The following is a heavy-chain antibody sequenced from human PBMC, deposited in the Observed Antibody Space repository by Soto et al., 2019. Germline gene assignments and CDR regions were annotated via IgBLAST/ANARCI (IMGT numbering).Heavy chain of an antibody. CDR2: ISLYSDGT. CDR1: GYTFSNYG. Sequence: GASVKVSCKTSGYTFSNYGITWVRQAPGQPLEWLGWISLYSDGTNYAQKFQGRASMTTDTSTTTAYMELRSLRSDDTAVYYCARVVPGAEAWFGPWGQGTLVIVS. D-gene: IGHD2-2*01. J-gene: IGHJ5*02. V-gene: IGHV1-18*01. CDR3: ARVVPGAEAWFGP.